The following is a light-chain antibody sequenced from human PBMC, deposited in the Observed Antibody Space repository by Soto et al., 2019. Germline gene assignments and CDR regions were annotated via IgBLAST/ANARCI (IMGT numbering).Light chain of an antibody. CDR3: QSYDSSLSVV. V-gene: IGLV1-40*01. Sequence: QSVLPQPPSVSGAPGQRVTISCTGSSSNIGAGYDVHWYQQLPGTATKLLIYGNSNRPSGVPDRFSGSKSGTSASLAITGLQAEDEADYYCQSYDSSLSVVFGGGTKVTVL. J-gene: IGLJ2*01. CDR1: SSNIGAGYD. CDR2: GNS.